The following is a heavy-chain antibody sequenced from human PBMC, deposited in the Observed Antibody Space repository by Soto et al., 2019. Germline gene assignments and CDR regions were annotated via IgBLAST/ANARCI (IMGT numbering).Heavy chain of an antibody. V-gene: IGHV1-69*13. CDR1: GGTFSSYA. CDR2: IIPIFGTA. D-gene: IGHD5-12*01. J-gene: IGHJ4*02. CDR3: ARHRAIVATISEIDY. Sequence: ASVKVSCKASGGTFSSYAISWVRQAPGQGLEWMGGIIPIFGTANYAQKFQGRVTITADESTSTAYMELSSLRSEDTAVYYCARHRAIVATISEIDYWGQGTLVTVSS.